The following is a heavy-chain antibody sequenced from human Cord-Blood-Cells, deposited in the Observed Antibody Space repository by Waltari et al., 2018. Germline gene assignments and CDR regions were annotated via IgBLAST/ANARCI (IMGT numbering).Heavy chain of an antibody. J-gene: IGHJ4*02. CDR3: ARPWDY. Sequence: QVQLQESVPGLVKPSETLSLTCTVSGGSVSSGSYYWSWIRQPPGKGLEWIGYIYYSGSTNYNPSLKSRVTISVDTSKNQFSLKLSSVTAADTAVYYCARPWDYWGQGTLVTVSS. V-gene: IGHV4-61*01. CDR2: IYYSGST. CDR1: GGSVSSGSYY.